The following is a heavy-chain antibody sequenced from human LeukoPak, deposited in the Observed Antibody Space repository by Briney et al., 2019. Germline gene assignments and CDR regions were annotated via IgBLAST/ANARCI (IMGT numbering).Heavy chain of an antibody. V-gene: IGHV3-23*01. J-gene: IGHJ4*02. CDR2: ISGSGGST. Sequence: GGSLRLSCGASGFTFSSYAMSWVRQAPGKGLEWVSAISGSGGSTYYADSAKGRFTISRDNSKNTLYLQMNSLRAEDTAVYYCAKDQRVTSPIDYWGQGTLVTVSS. D-gene: IGHD2-21*02. CDR3: AKDQRVTSPIDY. CDR1: GFTFSSYA.